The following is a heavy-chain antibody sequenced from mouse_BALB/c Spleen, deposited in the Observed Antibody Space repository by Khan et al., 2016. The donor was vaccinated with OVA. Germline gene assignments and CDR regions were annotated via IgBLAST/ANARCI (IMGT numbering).Heavy chain of an antibody. V-gene: IGHV1-7*01. CDR3: TNDGMDY. J-gene: IGHJ2*01. Sequence: VKLLESGAELAKPGASVKMSCKVSGYTLTTYWMHWVKQRPGKGLEWIGYINPTAGYTDYNKRLKYRTTLSSEKSSSTAYMQLSSLTSEDSAVYYCTNDGMDYWGQGTTLTVSS. D-gene: IGHD2-3*01. CDR1: GYTLTTYW. CDR2: INPTAGYT.